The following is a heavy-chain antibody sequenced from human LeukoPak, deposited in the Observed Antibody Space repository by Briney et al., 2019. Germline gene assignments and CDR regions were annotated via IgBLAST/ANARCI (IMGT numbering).Heavy chain of an antibody. D-gene: IGHD5-12*01. CDR1: GYTLTELS. J-gene: IGHJ4*02. CDR2: FDPEDGET. V-gene: IGHV1-24*01. CDR3: ATVGWLRYYFDY. Sequence: APVKVSCKVSGYTLTELSMHWVRQAPGKGLEWMGGFDPEDGETIYAQKFQGRVTMTEDTSTDTAYMELSSLRSEDTAVYYCATVGWLRYYFDYWGQGTLVTVSS.